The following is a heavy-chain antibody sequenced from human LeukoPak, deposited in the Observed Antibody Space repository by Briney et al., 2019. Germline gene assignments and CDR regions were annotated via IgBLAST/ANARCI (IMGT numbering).Heavy chain of an antibody. D-gene: IGHD6-19*01. Sequence: SETLSLTCTVSGGSISTYYWSWIRQSPGKGLEWIGYINYSGSTNYIPSLTSRVTISVDTSKKQFSLRLSSVTAADTAVYYCARAVAASYFDYWGQGTLVTVSS. CDR3: ARAVAASYFDY. CDR1: GGSISTYY. CDR2: INYSGST. J-gene: IGHJ4*02. V-gene: IGHV4-59*01.